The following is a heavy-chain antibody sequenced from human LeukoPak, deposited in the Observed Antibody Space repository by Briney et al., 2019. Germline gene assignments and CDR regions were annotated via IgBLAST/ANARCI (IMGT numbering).Heavy chain of an antibody. D-gene: IGHD3/OR15-3a*01. V-gene: IGHV4-39*01. CDR2: IYYSGNT. Sequence: SETLSLTCTVSGVSISSSNSDWGWSRQPPGNGLEWIGSIYYSGNTYYNASLKSQVSISIDTSKNQFSLKLTSVTAADTAVYYCARQTGSGLFILPGGQGTLVTVSS. J-gene: IGHJ4*02. CDR1: GVSISSSNSD. CDR3: ARQTGSGLFILP.